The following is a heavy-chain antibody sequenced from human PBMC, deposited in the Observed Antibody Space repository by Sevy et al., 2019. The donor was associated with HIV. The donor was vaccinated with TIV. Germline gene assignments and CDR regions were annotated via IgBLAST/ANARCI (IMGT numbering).Heavy chain of an antibody. V-gene: IGHV3-30*02. CDR2: IQYDGSNK. CDR1: GFSFSSYG. CDR3: VKEGGAEGRDH. J-gene: IGHJ4*02. D-gene: IGHD3-10*01. Sequence: GGSLRLSCAASGFSFSSYGMHWVRQAPGKGLEWMSYIQYDGSNKEYADSVKGRFTLSRDNSKNTLYLQMNSLSVEDTAVFYCVKEGGAEGRDHWGQGTLVTVSS.